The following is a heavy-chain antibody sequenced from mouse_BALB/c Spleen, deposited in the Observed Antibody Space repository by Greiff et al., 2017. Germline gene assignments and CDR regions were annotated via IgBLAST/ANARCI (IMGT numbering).Heavy chain of an antibody. CDR1: GYSFTSYW. CDR3: AREEYWFAY. CDR2: IDPSDSET. J-gene: IGHJ3*01. Sequence: QVQLQQSGPQLVRPGASVKISCKASGYSFTSYWMHWVKQRPGQGLEWIGMIDPSDSETRLNQKFKDKATLTVDKSSSTAYMQLSSPTSEDSAVYYCAREEYWFAYWGQGTLVTVSA. D-gene: IGHD5-2*01. V-gene: IGHV1S126*01.